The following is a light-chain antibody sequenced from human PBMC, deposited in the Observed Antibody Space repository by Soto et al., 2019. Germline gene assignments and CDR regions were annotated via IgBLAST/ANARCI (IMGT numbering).Light chain of an antibody. CDR3: QPANSFPLT. CDR1: PGISSW. Sequence: DIQMTQSPSSVSASVGDRVTITCRTSPGISSWLDWYQQKPGKAPRLLIYAASSLQSGVPSRFSGSGSGTDFTLTISSLQPEDFATYYCQPANSFPLTFGEGTKVEIK. J-gene: IGKJ4*01. CDR2: AAS. V-gene: IGKV1-12*01.